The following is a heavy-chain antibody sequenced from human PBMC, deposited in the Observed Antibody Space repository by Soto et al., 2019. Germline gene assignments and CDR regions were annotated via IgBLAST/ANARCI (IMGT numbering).Heavy chain of an antibody. J-gene: IGHJ3*02. V-gene: IGHV1-69*02. D-gene: IGHD2-21*01. CDR3: TIGSWSGEVFDI. CDR2: IIPMLGVR. Sequence: QVQLVQSGAEVKKPGSSVKVSCKDSGGTFNTYSMFWVRQAPGQGLEWMGRIIPMLGVRNYAQRFQDRVTITADKSTATVHMELSSLRSEDTAIYSCTIGSWSGEVFDIWGQGTMVTVSS. CDR1: GGTFNTYS.